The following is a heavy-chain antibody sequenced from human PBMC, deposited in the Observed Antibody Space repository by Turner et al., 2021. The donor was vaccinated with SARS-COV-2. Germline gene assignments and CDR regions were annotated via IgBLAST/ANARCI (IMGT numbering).Heavy chain of an antibody. V-gene: IGHV3-7*01. Sequence: EVQLVESGGSLVQPGGSLRLSCAASGIPFSTYWMSWVRQDPGKGLEWVANIKQDGSEKYYVDSVKGRFTVSRDNAKNSLYLQMNSLRAEDTAVYYCASEHNYVWGSYFDYWGQGTLVTVSS. CDR2: IKQDGSEK. D-gene: IGHD3-16*01. J-gene: IGHJ4*02. CDR1: GIPFSTYW. CDR3: ASEHNYVWGSYFDY.